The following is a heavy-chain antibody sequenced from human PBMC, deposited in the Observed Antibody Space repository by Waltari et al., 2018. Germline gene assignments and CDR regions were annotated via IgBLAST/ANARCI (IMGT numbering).Heavy chain of an antibody. CDR3: ARDNYYDSSGYCDY. J-gene: IGHJ4*02. V-gene: IGHV6-1*01. Sequence: QLQLQQSGHGLVKPSQTLSLTCAIYADRVSSNSAAWHLISLSPSRGLEWLGRTYYRSKWYNDYAVSVKSRITINPDTSKNQFSLQLNSVTPEDTAVYYCARDNYYDSSGYCDYWGQGTLVTVSS. D-gene: IGHD3-22*01. CDR2: TYYRSKWYN. CDR1: ADRVSSNSAA.